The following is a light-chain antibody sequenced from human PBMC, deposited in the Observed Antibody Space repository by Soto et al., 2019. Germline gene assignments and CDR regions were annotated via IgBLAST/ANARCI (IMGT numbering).Light chain of an antibody. V-gene: IGKV1-5*03. J-gene: IGKJ5*01. CDR2: KAS. CDR1: QSISSW. Sequence: DIQMTQSPSTLSTSVGDRVTITCRASQSISSWLAWYQQKPGKAPKLLIYKASSLDSGVPSRFSGSGSGTEFTLTISSLQPDDFATYYCQQYNSYPITVGQGTRLEIK. CDR3: QQYNSYPIT.